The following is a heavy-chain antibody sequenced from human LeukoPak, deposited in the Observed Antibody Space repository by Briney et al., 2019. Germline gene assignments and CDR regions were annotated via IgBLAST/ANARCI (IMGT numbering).Heavy chain of an antibody. CDR3: ARGESTYDFWSGYYTDGYYYYYGMDV. D-gene: IGHD3-3*01. CDR2: INHSGST. J-gene: IGHJ6*02. Sequence: SETLSLTCAVYGVSFSGYYWSWIRQPPGKGLEWIGEINHSGSTNYNPSLKSRVTISVDTSKNQFSLKLSSVTAADTAVYYCARGESTYDFWSGYYTDGYYYYYGMDVWGQGTTVTVSS. V-gene: IGHV4-34*01. CDR1: GVSFSGYY.